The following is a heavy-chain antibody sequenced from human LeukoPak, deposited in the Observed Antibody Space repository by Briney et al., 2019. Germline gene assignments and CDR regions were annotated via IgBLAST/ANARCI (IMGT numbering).Heavy chain of an antibody. V-gene: IGHV1-18*01. CDR3: ARTHDSNNSPDY. CDR2: ISAYNGNT. J-gene: IGHJ4*02. CDR1: GYTFNRYG. D-gene: IGHD4-11*01. Sequence: ASVKVSCKASGYTFNRYGFSWVRQAPGQGLEWLGWISAYNGNTNYAQKVQDRVTMTTDTSTSTAYMELRSLSSDDTAVYFCARTHDSNNSPDYWGQGTLVAVSS.